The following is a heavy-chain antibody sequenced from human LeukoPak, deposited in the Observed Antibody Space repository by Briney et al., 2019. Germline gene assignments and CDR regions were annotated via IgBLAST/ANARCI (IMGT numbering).Heavy chain of an antibody. Sequence: GSLRLSCAASGFTFSNYGMHWVRQAPGKGLESVAVIWYDGSNKYYADSVKGRFTIPRDNSKNTLYLQMNSLRVEDTAVYHCARAGDSSGYYYGDWGQGTQVTVSS. CDR3: ARAGDSSGYYYGD. V-gene: IGHV3-33*01. CDR1: GFTFSNYG. D-gene: IGHD3-22*01. CDR2: IWYDGSNK. J-gene: IGHJ4*02.